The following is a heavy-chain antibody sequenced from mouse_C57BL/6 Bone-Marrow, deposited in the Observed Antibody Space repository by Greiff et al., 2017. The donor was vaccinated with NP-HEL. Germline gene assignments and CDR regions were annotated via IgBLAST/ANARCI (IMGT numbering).Heavy chain of an antibody. CDR2: INPNNGGT. Sequence: VQLQQSGPELVKPGASVKIPCKASGYTFTDYNMDWVKQSHGQSLEWIGDINPNNGGTIYNQKFKGKATLTVDKSSSTAYMEHRSLTSEDTAVYYCARRADYWGQVTSVTVSS. CDR1: GYTFTDYN. D-gene: IGHD3-3*01. J-gene: IGHJ4*01. CDR3: ARRADY. V-gene: IGHV1-18*01.